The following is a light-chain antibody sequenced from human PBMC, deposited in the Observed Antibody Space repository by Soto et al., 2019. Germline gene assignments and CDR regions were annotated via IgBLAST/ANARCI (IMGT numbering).Light chain of an antibody. CDR2: DVV. CDR1: SSDVGGYNY. V-gene: IGLV2-14*03. Sequence: QSALTQPASVSGSPGQSITISCTGTSSDVGGYNYVSWYQQHPGKAPKLVIYDVVNRPSGVSNRFSGSKSGNAASLTISGLQAEDEADYYCSSYTSSDTLVFGTGTKVTVL. J-gene: IGLJ1*01. CDR3: SSYTSSDTLV.